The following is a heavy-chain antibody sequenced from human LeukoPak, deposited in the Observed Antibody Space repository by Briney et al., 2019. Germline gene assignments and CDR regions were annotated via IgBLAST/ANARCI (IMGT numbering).Heavy chain of an antibody. CDR2: VFSSGST. J-gene: IGHJ4*02. CDR1: GASISSSSYY. V-gene: IGHV4-39*07. D-gene: IGHD5-18*01. Sequence: PSETLSLTCTVSGASISSSSYYWGWIRQPPGKGLEWIGSVFSSGSTYYNPSLKSRVTISVDTSKNQFSLRLSSVTAADTAVYYCASEDVDTAMEEGCWGQGTLVTVSS. CDR3: ASEDVDTAMEEGC.